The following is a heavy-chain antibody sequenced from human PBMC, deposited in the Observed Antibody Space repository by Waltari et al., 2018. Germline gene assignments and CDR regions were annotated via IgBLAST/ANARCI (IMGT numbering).Heavy chain of an antibody. CDR2: IYYSGST. D-gene: IGHD3-10*01. J-gene: IGHJ4*02. CDR1: GGSISSSSYY. CDR3: ARDEGRRLAGFRFDY. V-gene: IGHV4-39*07. Sequence: QLQLQESGPGLVKPSETLSLTCTVSGGSISSSSYYWGWIRQPPGKGLEWIGSIYYSGSTYYNPALKSRVTISVDTSKNQFSLKLSSVTAADTAVYYCARDEGRRLAGFRFDYWGQGTLVTVSS.